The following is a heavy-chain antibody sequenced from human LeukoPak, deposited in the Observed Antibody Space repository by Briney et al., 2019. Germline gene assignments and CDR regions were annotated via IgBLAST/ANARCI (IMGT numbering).Heavy chain of an antibody. CDR3: ARDPIIAPRPYYFDY. D-gene: IGHD6-6*01. V-gene: IGHV3-7*01. CDR1: GFIFSNYW. CDR2: IQQHGSET. J-gene: IGHJ4*02. Sequence: GGSLRLSCEGSGFIFSNYWMSWVRQAPGKGLEWVANIQQHGSETYYGDSVKGRFTISRDNAKNSLYLQMNSLRAEDTAVYYCARDPIIAPRPYYFDYWGQGTLVTVSS.